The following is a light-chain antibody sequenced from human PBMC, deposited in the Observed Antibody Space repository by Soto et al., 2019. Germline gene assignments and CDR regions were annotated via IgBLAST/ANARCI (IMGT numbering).Light chain of an antibody. Sequence: DIQMTPSPSTLSASVVDRVTITCRASQSISRGLAWYQQKPGKAPNLLIYDASTLESGVPSRFSGSGSGTEFTLTISCLHPDDFATYYCQQYNSYPLTFGGGTKVDIK. V-gene: IGKV1-5*01. CDR1: QSISRG. CDR2: DAS. CDR3: QQYNSYPLT. J-gene: IGKJ4*01.